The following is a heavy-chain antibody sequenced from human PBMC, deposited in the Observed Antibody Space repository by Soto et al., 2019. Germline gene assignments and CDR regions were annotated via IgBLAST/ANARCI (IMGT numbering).Heavy chain of an antibody. V-gene: IGHV1-18*04. D-gene: IGHD2-8*01. J-gene: IGHJ5*02. CDR2: ISAYNGNT. CDR3: ARAKEDIVLMVYATPPNWFDP. Sequence: ASVEVTCRACGYAFASYGISWVRQAPGQGLEWMGWISAYNGNTNYAQKLQGRVTMTTDTSTSTAYMELRSLRSDDTAVYYCARAKEDIVLMVYATPPNWFDPWGQGTLVTVSS. CDR1: GYAFASYG.